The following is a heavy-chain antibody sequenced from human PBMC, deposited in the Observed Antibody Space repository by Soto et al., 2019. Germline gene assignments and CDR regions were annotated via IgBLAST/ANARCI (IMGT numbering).Heavy chain of an antibody. Sequence: SETLSLTCAIYGGSFIDHYCSWVLQPPGKGLEWIGEINYSGTINYNPSLESRVTVSVDTSKNQCTLKMTSVTAADTAVYYCARRDGSRKYYFECWGQGTSVIVAS. CDR2: INYSGTI. CDR3: ARRDGSRKYYFEC. D-gene: IGHD3-10*01. V-gene: IGHV4-34*01. CDR1: GGSFIDHY. J-gene: IGHJ4*02.